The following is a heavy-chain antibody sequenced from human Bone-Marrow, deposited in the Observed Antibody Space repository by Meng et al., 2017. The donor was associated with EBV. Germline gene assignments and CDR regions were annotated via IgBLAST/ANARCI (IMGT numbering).Heavy chain of an antibody. J-gene: IGHJ4*02. CDR2: IHGYSANT. CDR1: CYTFSHFT. CDR3: VRFSNYVLDH. V-gene: IGHV1-18*01. Sequence: VPLVGVWGCGENPWASARFSLKSSCYTFSHFTLNWVRQVPGQGFEWVGWIHGYSANTHYAQKFHGRVNMSTDTSTDTSYMELKNLRPDDTAIYYCVRFSNYVLDHWGQGTLVTVSS. D-gene: IGHD3-10*01.